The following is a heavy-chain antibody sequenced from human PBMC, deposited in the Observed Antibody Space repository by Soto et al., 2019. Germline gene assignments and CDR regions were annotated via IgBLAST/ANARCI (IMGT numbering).Heavy chain of an antibody. CDR1: GGTFDDYA. J-gene: IGHJ6*02. Sequence: SVKVSCKASGGTFDDYAVSWVRQAPGQGLEWMGGIIPMFETVNYAQRFQGRLTIAADESTSTAYMELTSLTSADTAIYFCARGLRTGNYGMDVWGQGTTVTVSS. CDR3: ARGLRTGNYGMDV. D-gene: IGHD2-15*01. CDR2: IIPMFETV. V-gene: IGHV1-69*13.